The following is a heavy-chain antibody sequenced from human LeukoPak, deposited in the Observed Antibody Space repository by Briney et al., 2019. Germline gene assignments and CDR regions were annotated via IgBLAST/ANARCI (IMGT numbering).Heavy chain of an antibody. CDR2: ISVDGSHT. V-gene: IGHV3-23*01. J-gene: IGHJ3*02. D-gene: IGHD3-22*01. CDR3: AKCYDTSGRRASDI. CDR1: GFTFSSYA. Sequence: GGSLRLSCAASGFTFSSYAMNWVRQAPGKGLEWVSAISVDGSHTYYADSVKGRFTISRDNSKNTLSLQMDSLRAEDTAVYYCAKCYDTSGRRASDIWGQGTMVTVSS.